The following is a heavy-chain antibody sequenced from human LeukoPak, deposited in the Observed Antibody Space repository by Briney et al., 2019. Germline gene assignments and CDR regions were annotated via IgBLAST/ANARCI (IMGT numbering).Heavy chain of an antibody. CDR2: ISYDGSNK. CDR1: GFTFSSYA. Sequence: PGRSLILSCAASGFTFSSYALHWVRQAPGKGLEWVAVISYDGSNKYYADSVKGRFTISGDNSKNTLYLQMNSLRAEDTAVYYCARASGSYYLDGMDVWGKGTTVTVSS. CDR3: ARASGSYYLDGMDV. D-gene: IGHD3-10*01. V-gene: IGHV3-30*04. J-gene: IGHJ6*04.